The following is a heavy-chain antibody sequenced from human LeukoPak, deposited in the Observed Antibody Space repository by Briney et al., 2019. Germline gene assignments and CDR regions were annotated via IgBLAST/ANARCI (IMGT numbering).Heavy chain of an antibody. CDR2: IIPILGIA. J-gene: IGHJ6*02. CDR1: GGTFSSYA. V-gene: IGHV1-69*04. CDR3: ARAVGYCSSTSCYRGMDA. D-gene: IGHD2-2*03. Sequence: ASVKVSCKASGGTFSSYAISWVRQAPGQGLEWMGRIIPILGIANYAQEFQGRVTITADKSTSTAYMELSSLRSEDTAVYYCARAVGYCSSTSCYRGMDAWGQGTTVTVSS.